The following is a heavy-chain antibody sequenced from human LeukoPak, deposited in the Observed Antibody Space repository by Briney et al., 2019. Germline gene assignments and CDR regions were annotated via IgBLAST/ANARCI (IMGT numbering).Heavy chain of an antibody. Sequence: ASVKVSCKASGYTFTGYYMHWVRQAPGQGLEWMGWINPNSGGTNYAQKFQGRVTMTRDTSISTAYMELSRLRSDDTAVYYCARDQYYYDKRPFDPWGQGTLVTVSS. CDR3: ARDQYYYDKRPFDP. V-gene: IGHV1-2*02. J-gene: IGHJ5*02. CDR1: GYTFTGYY. D-gene: IGHD3-22*01. CDR2: INPNSGGT.